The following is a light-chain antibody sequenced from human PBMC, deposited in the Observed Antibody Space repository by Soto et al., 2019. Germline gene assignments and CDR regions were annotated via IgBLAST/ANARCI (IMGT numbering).Light chain of an antibody. CDR3: QQYHNWPA. V-gene: IGKV3-15*01. J-gene: IGKJ1*01. CDR1: QSVFSS. CDR2: GAA. Sequence: EIVLTQSPDTLSVSPGERATLSCRASQSVFSSLAWYQQKPGQAPRLLIYGAATRATGIPARFSGSGSGTEFTLTISSLQSEDFAVYCCQQYHNWPAFGQGTRV.